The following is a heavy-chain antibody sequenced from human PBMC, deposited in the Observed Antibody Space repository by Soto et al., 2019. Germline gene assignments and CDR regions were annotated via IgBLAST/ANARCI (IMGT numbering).Heavy chain of an antibody. D-gene: IGHD3-3*01. Sequence: GASVKVSCKASGGTFSSYTISWVRQAPGQGLEWMGRIIPILGIANYAQKFQGRVTITADKSTSTAYMELSSLRSEDTAVYYCARDSDTVASFWSGYYDYYYYYMDVWGKGTTVTVSS. CDR2: IIPILGIA. J-gene: IGHJ6*03. V-gene: IGHV1-69*04. CDR1: GGTFSSYT. CDR3: ARDSDTVASFWSGYYDYYYYYMDV.